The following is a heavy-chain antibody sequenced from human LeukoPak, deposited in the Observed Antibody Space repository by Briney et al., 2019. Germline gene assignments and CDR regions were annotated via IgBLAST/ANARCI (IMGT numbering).Heavy chain of an antibody. D-gene: IGHD3-22*01. CDR2: ISGSGGST. CDR3: AKLVPTYYYDSSGYQDY. CDR1: GFTFSSYA. Sequence: GGSLRLSCAASGFTFSSYAMSWVRQAPGKGLEWVSAISGSGGSTYYADSVKGRFTISRDNSKNTLYLQMNGLRAEDTAVYYCAKLVPTYYYDSSGYQDYWGQGTLVTVSS. J-gene: IGHJ4*02. V-gene: IGHV3-23*01.